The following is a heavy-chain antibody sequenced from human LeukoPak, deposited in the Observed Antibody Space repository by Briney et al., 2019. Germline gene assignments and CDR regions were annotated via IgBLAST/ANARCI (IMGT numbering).Heavy chain of an antibody. CDR2: ISGSGGST. J-gene: IGHJ3*02. CDR3: ARDGDYSNHGPDAFDI. D-gene: IGHD4-11*01. Sequence: QPGGSLRLSCAASGFTFSSYAMSWVRQAPGKGLEWVSAISGSGGSTYYADSVKGRFTISRDNAKNSLYLQMNSLRAEDTAVYYCARDGDYSNHGPDAFDIWGQGTMVTVSS. CDR1: GFTFSSYA. V-gene: IGHV3-23*01.